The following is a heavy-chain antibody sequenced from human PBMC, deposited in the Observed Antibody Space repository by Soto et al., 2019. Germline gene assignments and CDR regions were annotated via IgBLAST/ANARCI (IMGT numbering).Heavy chain of an antibody. CDR3: ARADRSGSYYKAFGY. V-gene: IGHV4-30-4*01. CDR2: IYYSGST. J-gene: IGHJ4*02. Sequence: PSETLCLTCPVSGGSISSGDYYWSWIRQPPGKGLEWIGYIYYSGSTYYNPSLKSRVTISVDTSKNQFSLKLSSVTAADTAVYYCARADRSGSYYKAFGYWGQGTLVTVSS. D-gene: IGHD1-26*01. CDR1: GGSISSGDYY.